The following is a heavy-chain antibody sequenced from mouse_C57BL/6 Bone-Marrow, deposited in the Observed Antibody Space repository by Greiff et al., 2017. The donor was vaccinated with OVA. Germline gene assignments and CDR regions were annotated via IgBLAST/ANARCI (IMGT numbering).Heavy chain of an antibody. CDR2: LWGDGST. D-gene: IGHD3-1*01. V-gene: IGHV2-3*01. CDR1: GFSFPSYG. CDR3: AKRGLPYAMDY. Sequence: QVQLKESGPGLVAPSQSLSITCTVSGFSFPSYGVSWVRQPPGKGLELMGVLWGDGSTNYSSALISRLSISKDNSKSQVFLKLNSLQTDDTATYYCAKRGLPYAMDYWGQGTSVTVSS. J-gene: IGHJ4*01.